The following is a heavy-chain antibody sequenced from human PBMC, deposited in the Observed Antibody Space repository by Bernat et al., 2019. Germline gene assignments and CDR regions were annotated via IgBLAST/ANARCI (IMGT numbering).Heavy chain of an antibody. V-gene: IGHV3-23*01. Sequence: EVQLLESGGGLVQPGGSLRLSCAVSGFTFSSYAMSWVRQAPGKGLEWVSTIDNNGGGTYYADSVKGRFTISRDNSKNTLCLQTNSLRADDTAFYYCAKEFVEGCSTASCSTGWGGFFDYWGQGILVTVSS. CDR1: GFTFSSYA. D-gene: IGHD2-2*02. J-gene: IGHJ4*02. CDR2: IDNNGGGT. CDR3: AKEFVEGCSTASCSTGWGGFFDY.